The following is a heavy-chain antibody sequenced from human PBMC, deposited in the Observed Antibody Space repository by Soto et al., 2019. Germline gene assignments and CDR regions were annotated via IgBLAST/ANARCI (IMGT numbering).Heavy chain of an antibody. D-gene: IGHD4-17*01. Sequence: GGSLRLSCEVSGFRFDDYGMHWVRQAPGKGLEWIAGISRDSRSISYGASMKGRFTISRDNAKNSLYLQLNSVRADDTAFYYCVKDVLTTVAYYFDYWGQGALVTVSS. J-gene: IGHJ4*02. CDR3: VKDVLTTVAYYFDY. CDR2: ISRDSRSI. CDR1: GFRFDDYG. V-gene: IGHV3-9*01.